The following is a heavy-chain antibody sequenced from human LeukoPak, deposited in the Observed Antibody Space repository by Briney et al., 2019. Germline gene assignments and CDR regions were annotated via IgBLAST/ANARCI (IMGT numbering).Heavy chain of an antibody. D-gene: IGHD1-26*01. CDR2: TNPNSGGT. CDR3: ARVVGTYYFDY. Sequence: GASVKLTCKASGYTFTGYYMHWVRQAPGQGHEWVGWTNPNSGGTNYAQKFQGRVTMTRDTSISTAYMELSRLRSDDTAVFYCARVVGTYYFDYWGQGTLVTVSS. CDR1: GYTFTGYY. J-gene: IGHJ4*02. V-gene: IGHV1-2*02.